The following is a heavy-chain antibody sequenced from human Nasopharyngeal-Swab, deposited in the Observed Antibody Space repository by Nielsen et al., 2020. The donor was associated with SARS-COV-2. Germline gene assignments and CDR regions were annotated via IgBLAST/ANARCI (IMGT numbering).Heavy chain of an antibody. J-gene: IGHJ4*02. CDR1: GGSVSSNSAA. Sequence: SQTLSLTCAISGGSVSSNSAAWSWIRQSPSRGLEWLGRTYYRSKWYIDYAASVKSRITINPDTSKNQFSLQLSSVTPEDTAVYYCARIAQAAEPHWGQGTLVTVSS. V-gene: IGHV6-1*01. CDR2: TYYRSKWYI. D-gene: IGHD1-14*01. CDR3: ARIAQAAEPH.